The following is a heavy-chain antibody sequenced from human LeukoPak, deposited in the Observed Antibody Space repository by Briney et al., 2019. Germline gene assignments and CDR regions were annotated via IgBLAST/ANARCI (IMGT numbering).Heavy chain of an antibody. CDR2: IHYSGST. J-gene: IGHJ4*02. V-gene: IGHV4-59*08. D-gene: IGHD3-22*01. CDR3: ARHYYDGSGYPNYFHY. CDR1: GGSISSHY. Sequence: SETLSLTCSVSGGSISSHYWSWIRQPPGKGLEWIGYIHYSGSTDYNPSLKSRVTISVDTSRKPFSLNLNSVTAADTAVYFCARHYYDGSGYPNYFHYWGQGTLVSVSS.